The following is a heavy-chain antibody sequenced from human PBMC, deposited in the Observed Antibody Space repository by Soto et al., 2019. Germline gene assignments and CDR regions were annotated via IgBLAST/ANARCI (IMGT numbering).Heavy chain of an antibody. J-gene: IGHJ5*02. CDR3: ARGASSWYGPGWFDP. CDR1: GFTFSSYG. V-gene: IGHV3-33*01. CDR2: IWYDGSNK. D-gene: IGHD6-13*01. Sequence: QVQLVESGGGVVQPGRSLRLSCAASGFTFSSYGMHWVRQAPGKGLEWVAVIWYDGSNKYYADSVKGRFTISRDNSKNTLYLQMNSLRAEVMAVYYCARGASSWYGPGWFDPWGKGTLVTVSS.